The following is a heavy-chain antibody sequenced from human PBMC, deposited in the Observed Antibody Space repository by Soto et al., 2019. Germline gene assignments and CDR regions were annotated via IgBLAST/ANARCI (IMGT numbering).Heavy chain of an antibody. D-gene: IGHD5-12*01. CDR2: ISAYNGNT. J-gene: IGHJ4*02. Sequence: QVQLVQSGAEVKKPGASVKVSCKASGYTFTSYGISWVRQAPGQGLEWMGWISAYNGNTNYAQKLQGRVTMTTDTSTSTAYMELRSLRSDATAVYYCARGYSGYDYATNGEFDSWGQGTLVTVSS. CDR3: ARGYSGYDYATNGEFDS. CDR1: GYTFTSYG. V-gene: IGHV1-18*01.